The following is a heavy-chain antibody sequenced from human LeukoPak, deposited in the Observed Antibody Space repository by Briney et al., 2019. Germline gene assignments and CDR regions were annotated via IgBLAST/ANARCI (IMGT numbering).Heavy chain of an antibody. J-gene: IGHJ3*02. CDR2: IYPGDSDT. D-gene: IGHD2-2*02. CDR1: GYTFTSYW. CDR3: ATTPPDCSSTSCYNDAFDI. Sequence: KVSCKASGYTFTSYWIGWVRQMPGKGLEWMGIIYPGDSDTRYSPSFQGQVTISADKSISTAYLQWSSLKASDTAMYYCATTPPDCSSTSCYNDAFDIWGQGTMVTVSS. V-gene: IGHV5-51*01.